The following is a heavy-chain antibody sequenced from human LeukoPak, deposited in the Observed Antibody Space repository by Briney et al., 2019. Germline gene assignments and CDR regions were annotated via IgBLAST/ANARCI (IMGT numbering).Heavy chain of an antibody. CDR1: GFIFSTYS. J-gene: IGHJ4*02. CDR2: ISGGSIYV. D-gene: IGHD3-3*01. Sequence: GGSLRLSCAASGFIFSTYSMNWVRQAPGKGLEWVSSISGGSIYVYYSDSVRGRFTISRDNAKNSLYLQMNSLRAEDTAVYYCARDATPTSGYQFDYWGQGTLVTVSS. V-gene: IGHV3-21*01. CDR3: ARDATPTSGYQFDY.